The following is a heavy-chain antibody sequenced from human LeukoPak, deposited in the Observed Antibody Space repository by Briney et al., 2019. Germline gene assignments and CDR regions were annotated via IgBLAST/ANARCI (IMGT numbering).Heavy chain of an antibody. J-gene: IGHJ5*02. Sequence: TSETLSLTCTVSGGSISSGGYYWSWIRQHPGKGLEWIGYIYCSGSTYYNPSLKSRVTISVDTSKNQFSLKLSSVTATDTAVYYCARGLLGSNWFDPWGQGTLVTVSS. CDR3: ARGLLGSNWFDP. V-gene: IGHV4-31*03. D-gene: IGHD5-12*01. CDR2: IYCSGST. CDR1: GGSISSGGYY.